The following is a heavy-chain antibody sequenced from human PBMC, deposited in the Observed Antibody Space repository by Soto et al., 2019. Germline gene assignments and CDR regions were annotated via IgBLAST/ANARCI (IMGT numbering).Heavy chain of an antibody. CDR3: AKVFSPEGGNYFDH. J-gene: IGHJ4*02. CDR1: GFTFSNYA. CDR2: ISNSFSDGNT. V-gene: IGHV3-23*01. Sequence: EVQLLESGGGLVQPGGSLRLSCAASGFTFSNYAMDWVRQAPGKGLEWVSAISNSFSDGNTHYADSVKGRFTISRDNDKNTVFLEMDSLRAEDTAVYYCAKVFSPEGGNYFDHWGQGTLVTVSS.